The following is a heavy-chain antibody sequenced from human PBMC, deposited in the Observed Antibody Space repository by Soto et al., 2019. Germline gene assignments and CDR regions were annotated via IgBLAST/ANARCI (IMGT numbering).Heavy chain of an antibody. CDR1: CGSIRSGGYS. J-gene: IGHJ6*02. CDR3: ARVPYGDSFFDV. D-gene: IGHD4-17*01. V-gene: IGHV4-30-2*01. Sequence: SVPLSHTCAVSCGSIRSGGYSWSWIRQPPGKGLEWIGYIYHSGSTYYNPSLESRVTISVDRSKNQFSLKLSSVTAADTAVYYCARVPYGDSFFDVWGQGTTVTVSS. CDR2: IYHSGST.